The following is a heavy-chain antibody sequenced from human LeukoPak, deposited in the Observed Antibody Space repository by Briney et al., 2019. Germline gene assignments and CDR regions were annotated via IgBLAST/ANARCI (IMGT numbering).Heavy chain of an antibody. V-gene: IGHV4-59*08. CDR1: GGSISNYY. Sequence: PSETLSLTCTVSGGSISNYYWSWIRQPPGKGLEWIRHIYSSGSTTYSPSLKSRVTMSVDMSKNQFSLKLTSVTAADTAVYYCARHRSDGTYPLDYWGQGALVTVSS. CDR3: ARHRSDGTYPLDY. CDR2: IYSSGST. J-gene: IGHJ4*02. D-gene: IGHD1-26*01.